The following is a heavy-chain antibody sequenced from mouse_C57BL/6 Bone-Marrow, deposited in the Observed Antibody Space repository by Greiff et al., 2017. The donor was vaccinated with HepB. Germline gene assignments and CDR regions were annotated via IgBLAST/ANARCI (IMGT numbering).Heavy chain of an antibody. CDR3: TLGRGGAMDY. CDR2: IDPENGDT. V-gene: IGHV14-4*01. D-gene: IGHD4-1*01. J-gene: IGHJ4*01. CDR1: GFNIKDDY. Sequence: DVKLQEPGAELVRPGASVKLSCTASGFNIKDDYMHWVKQRPEQGLEWIGWIDPENGDTEYASKFQGKATITADTSSNTAYLQLSSLTSEDTAVYYCTLGRGGAMDYWGQGTSVTVSS.